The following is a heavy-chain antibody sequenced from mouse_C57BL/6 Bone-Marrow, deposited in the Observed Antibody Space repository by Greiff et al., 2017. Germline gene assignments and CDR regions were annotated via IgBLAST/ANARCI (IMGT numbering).Heavy chain of an antibody. CDR1: GYTFTTYW. D-gene: IGHD2-1*01. CDR2: FDPYSGGT. CDR3: AYGNFSWFAY. Sequence: QVQLQQPGAELVKPGASVKLSCKASGYTFTTYWMPWMKQSPGRGLEWIGRFDPYSGGTKYNEKFKSKATLTVDKPSSTAYMQLSSLTSDDSAVYYCAYGNFSWFAYWGQGTLVTVSA. V-gene: IGHV1-72*01. J-gene: IGHJ3*01.